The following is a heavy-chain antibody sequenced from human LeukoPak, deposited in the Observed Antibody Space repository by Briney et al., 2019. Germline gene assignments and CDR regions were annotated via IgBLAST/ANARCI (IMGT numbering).Heavy chain of an antibody. Sequence: GGSLRLSCAASGFTFSSYAMHWVRQAPGKGLEWVAVISYDGSNKYHADSVKGRFTISRDNSKNTLYLQMNSLRAEDTAVYYCARGNPELYCSSTSCYRWIDNWFDPWGQGTLVTVSS. CDR2: ISYDGSNK. J-gene: IGHJ5*02. V-gene: IGHV3-30-3*01. D-gene: IGHD2-2*02. CDR1: GFTFSSYA. CDR3: ARGNPELYCSSTSCYRWIDNWFDP.